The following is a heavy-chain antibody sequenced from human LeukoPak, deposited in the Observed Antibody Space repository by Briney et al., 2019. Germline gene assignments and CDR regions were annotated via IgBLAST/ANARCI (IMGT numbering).Heavy chain of an antibody. J-gene: IGHJ4*02. D-gene: IGHD4-11*01. CDR2: IWYDGSNK. V-gene: IGHV3-33*08. Sequence: PGGSLRLSCAASGFTLSNYGMHWVRQAPGKGLEWVAVIWYDGSNKYYADSVKGRFTISRDNSKNTLYLQMNSLRAEDTAVYYCARDRRDYPFDYWGQGTLVTVSS. CDR1: GFTLSNYG. CDR3: ARDRRDYPFDY.